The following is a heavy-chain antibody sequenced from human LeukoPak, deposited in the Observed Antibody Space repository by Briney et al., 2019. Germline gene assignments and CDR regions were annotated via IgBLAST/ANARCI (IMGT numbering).Heavy chain of an antibody. CDR3: ARAPWTVNTAMITYYYYYGMDV. CDR2: IKQDGSET. Sequence: SGGSLRLSCVASGFTFSSYWMTWVRQAPGKGLDWVANIKQDGSETHYVDSVKGRFTISRDNAKNSLYLQMNSLRAEDTAVYYCARAPWTVNTAMITYYYYYGMDVWGQGTTVTVSS. CDR1: GFTFSSYW. V-gene: IGHV3-7*04. J-gene: IGHJ6*02. D-gene: IGHD5-18*01.